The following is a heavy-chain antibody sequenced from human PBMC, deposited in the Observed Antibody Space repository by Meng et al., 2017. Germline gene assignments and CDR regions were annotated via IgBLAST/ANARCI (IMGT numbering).Heavy chain of an antibody. CDR2: AYYRSKWYH. CDR3: ARGSYSFDS. V-gene: IGHV6-1*01. Sequence: QVQLQQSGPGLVKPSQTPSLICAISGDSVSSNSAAWNWIRQSPSRGLEWLGRAYYRSKWYHDYAESVKSRISSDPDTSKNQFSLQLRSVTPEDSAVYYCARGSYSFDSWGQRTLVTVSS. J-gene: IGHJ4*02. CDR1: GDSVSSNSAA. D-gene: IGHD1-26*01.